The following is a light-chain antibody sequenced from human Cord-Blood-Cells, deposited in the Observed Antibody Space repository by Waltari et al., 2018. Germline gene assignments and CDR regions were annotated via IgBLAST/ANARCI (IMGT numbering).Light chain of an antibody. Sequence: EIVMTQSPATLSVSPGERATLSCRASQSVSSNLAWYQQKPGQAPRRLIYGASTRATGIPARFSGSGSGTEFTLTISSLQSEDFAVYYCQQYNNWPPLTVGGGTKVEIK. CDR2: GAS. CDR1: QSVSSN. V-gene: IGKV3-15*01. CDR3: QQYNNWPPLT. J-gene: IGKJ4*02.